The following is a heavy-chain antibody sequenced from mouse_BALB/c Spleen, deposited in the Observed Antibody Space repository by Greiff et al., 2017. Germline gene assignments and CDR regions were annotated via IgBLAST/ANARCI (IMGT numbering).Heavy chain of an antibody. J-gene: IGHJ3*01. CDR1: GFNIKDTY. CDR3: ARPLYGGFAY. CDR2: IDPANGNT. V-gene: IGHV14-3*02. D-gene: IGHD1-2*01. Sequence: EVQLQQSGAELVKPGDSVKLSCTASGFNIKDTYMHWVKQRPEQGLEWIGRIDPANGNTKYDPKFQGKATITADTSSNTAYLQLSSLTSEDTDVYYCARPLYGGFAYWGQGTLVTVSA.